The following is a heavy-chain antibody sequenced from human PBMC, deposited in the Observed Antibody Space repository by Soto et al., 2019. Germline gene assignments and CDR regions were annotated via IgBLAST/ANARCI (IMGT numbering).Heavy chain of an antibody. V-gene: IGHV4-59*08. CDR3: ASRYGSALDS. D-gene: IGHD1-26*01. J-gene: IGHJ4*02. CDR2: IYYRGST. CDR1: GGSISSYY. Sequence: QVQLQESGPGLVKPSETLSLTCTVSGGSISSYYWSWIRQPPGKGLEWIGYIYYRGSTNYNPSLKTRVTRSVAPSTHQFSLKLSSVTAADTAVYYCASRYGSALDSWGQGTLVTVSS.